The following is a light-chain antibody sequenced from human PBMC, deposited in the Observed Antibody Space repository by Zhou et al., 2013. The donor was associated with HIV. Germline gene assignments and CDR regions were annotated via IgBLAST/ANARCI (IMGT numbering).Light chain of an antibody. CDR2: AAS. J-gene: IGKJ3*01. V-gene: IGKV1-39*01. CDR3: QQSYSFPQLT. Sequence: DIQMTQSPSSLSASVRDRVTLTCRASQTIATYLNWYQQRPGKAPKLLIYAASSLQSGVPSRFSGTGSGTEFALTIGSLQPEDFAIYYCQQSYSFPQLTFGPGTKVDIK. CDR1: QTIATY.